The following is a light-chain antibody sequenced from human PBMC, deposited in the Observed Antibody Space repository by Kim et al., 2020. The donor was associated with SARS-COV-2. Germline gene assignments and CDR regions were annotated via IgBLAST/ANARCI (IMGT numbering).Light chain of an antibody. V-gene: IGLV1-51*01. CDR1: TSNIADNY. J-gene: IGLJ2*01. Sequence: GQRVTISCSGSTSNIADNYVFWYFQPPGTAPKLLIYDNDKRPSGISDRFSGSKSGTSATLDITGLQTGDEADYYCGTWDTTLSAGVFGGGTQLTVL. CDR3: GTWDTTLSAGV. CDR2: DND.